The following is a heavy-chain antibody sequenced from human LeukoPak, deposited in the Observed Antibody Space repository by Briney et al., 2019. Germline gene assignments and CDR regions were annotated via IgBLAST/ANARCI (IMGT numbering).Heavy chain of an antibody. Sequence: SETLSHTCTVSGGSISSYYWNWIRQTPGKGLEWIGYIYDSGSTNSNPSLKSQDNLSVDTSNSQCALRLSSGTAADTAVYYCARDGGSYLNFDCWGQGSLVSVS. J-gene: IGHJ4*02. CDR2: IYDSGST. CDR1: GGSISSYY. V-gene: IGHV4-59*01. CDR3: ARDGGSYLNFDC. D-gene: IGHD1-26*01.